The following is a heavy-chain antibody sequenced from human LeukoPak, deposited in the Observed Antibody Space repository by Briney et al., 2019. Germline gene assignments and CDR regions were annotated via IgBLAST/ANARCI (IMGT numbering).Heavy chain of an antibody. D-gene: IGHD6-6*01. CDR3: AKVRSPTPQRQLALQH. J-gene: IGHJ1*01. CDR1: GFTFDDYA. CDR2: ISGDGGST. V-gene: IGHV3-43*02. Sequence: GGSLRLSCAASGFTFDDYAMHWVRQAPGKGLGWVSLISGDGGSTYYADSEKGRFTISRDNSKNSLYLQMNSLRTEDTALYYCAKVRSPTPQRQLALQHWGQGTLVTVSS.